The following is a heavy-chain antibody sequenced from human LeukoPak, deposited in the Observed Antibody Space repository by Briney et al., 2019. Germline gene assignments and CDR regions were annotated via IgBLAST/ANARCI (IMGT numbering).Heavy chain of an antibody. V-gene: IGHV1-24*01. Sequence: ASVKVSCKVSGYTLTELSMHWVRQAPGKGLEWMGGFDPEDGETIYAQKFQGRVTMTEDTSTDTAYMELSSLRSEDTAVYYCATASIVVVPAAPNYYHMDVWGKGTTVTVSS. D-gene: IGHD2-2*01. CDR3: ATASIVVVPAAPNYYHMDV. CDR1: GYTLTELS. CDR2: FDPEDGET. J-gene: IGHJ6*03.